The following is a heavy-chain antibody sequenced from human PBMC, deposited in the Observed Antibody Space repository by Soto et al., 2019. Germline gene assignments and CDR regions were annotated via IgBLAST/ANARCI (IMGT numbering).Heavy chain of an antibody. CDR3: ARALSWVTGDRFSMDY. CDR2: INAGNGNT. Sequence: GXSVKVSCKASVYTFTSYAMHWVRQAPGQRLEWMGWINAGNGNTKYSQKFQGRVTITRDTSASTAYMELSSLRSEDTAVYYCARALSWVTGDRFSMDYWGQGTLVTVSS. J-gene: IGHJ4*02. CDR1: VYTFTSYA. V-gene: IGHV1-3*01. D-gene: IGHD7-27*01.